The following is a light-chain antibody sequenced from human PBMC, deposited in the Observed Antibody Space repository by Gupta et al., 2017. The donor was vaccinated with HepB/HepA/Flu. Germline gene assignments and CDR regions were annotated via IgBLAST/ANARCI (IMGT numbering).Light chain of an antibody. V-gene: IGLV2-14*03. CDR2: DVS. J-gene: IGLJ1*01. Sequence: QSALTQPASVSGSPGQSITISCIGTSSDVGGYNYVSWYQQHPGKVPKLMIYDVSNRPAGVSNRFSGSKAGNTASLTISGLQAEDDADYYCSSYTSSSTYVFGTGTKVTGL. CDR1: SSDVGGYNY. CDR3: SSYTSSSTYV.